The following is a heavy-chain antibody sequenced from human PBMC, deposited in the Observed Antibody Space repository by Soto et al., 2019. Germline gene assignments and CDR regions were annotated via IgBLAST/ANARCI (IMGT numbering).Heavy chain of an antibody. CDR2: IDPSDSYT. CDR3: ASEGVYCTNGVCPQYYYYGMDV. V-gene: IGHV5-10-1*01. CDR1: VYSFTSYW. J-gene: IGHJ6*02. D-gene: IGHD2-8*01. Sequence: GESLKISCKGSVYSFTSYWISWVRQMPGKGLEWMGRIDPSDSYTNYSPSFQGHVTISADKSISTAYLQWSSLKASDTAMYYCASEGVYCTNGVCPQYYYYGMDVWGQGTTVTVSS.